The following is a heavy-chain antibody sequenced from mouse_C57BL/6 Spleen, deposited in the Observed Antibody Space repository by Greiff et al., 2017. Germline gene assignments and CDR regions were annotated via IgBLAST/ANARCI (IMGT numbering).Heavy chain of an antibody. CDR2: IEPSDSET. J-gene: IGHJ3*01. CDR1: GYTFTSYW. Sequence: QVHVKQPGAELVRPGSSVKLSCKASGYTFTSYWMHWVKQRPIQGLEWIGNIEPSDSETHYNQKFKDKATLTVDKSSSTAYMQLSSLTSADSAVYYCASRGPWFAYWGQGTLVTVSA. V-gene: IGHV1-52*01. CDR3: ASRGPWFAY.